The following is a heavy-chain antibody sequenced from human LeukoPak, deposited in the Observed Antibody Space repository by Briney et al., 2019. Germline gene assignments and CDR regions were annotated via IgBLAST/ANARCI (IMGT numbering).Heavy chain of an antibody. V-gene: IGHV3-23*01. CDR3: AKGYWDIVVVVAATPFDY. J-gene: IGHJ4*02. CDR2: ISGSGGST. D-gene: IGHD2-15*01. Sequence: GGSLRLSCAAPGFTFSSYAMSWVRQAPGKGLEWVSAISGSGGSTYYADSVKGRFTISRDNSKNTLYLQMNSLRAEDTAVYYCAKGYWDIVVVVAATPFDYWGQGTLVTVSS. CDR1: GFTFSSYA.